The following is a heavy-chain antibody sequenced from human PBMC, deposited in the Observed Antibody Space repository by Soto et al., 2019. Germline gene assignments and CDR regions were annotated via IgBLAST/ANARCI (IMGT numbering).Heavy chain of an antibody. V-gene: IGHV4-4*07. D-gene: IGHD3-22*01. CDR3: ARESETYYYDSSGYKGVNWFDP. J-gene: IGHJ5*02. Sequence: PSETLSLTCTVSGGSISSYYWSWIRQPAGKGLEWIGRIYTSGSTNYNPSLKSRVTMSVDTSKNQFSLKLSSVTAADTAVYYCARESETYYYDSSGYKGVNWFDPWGQGTLVTVSS. CDR2: IYTSGST. CDR1: GGSISSYY.